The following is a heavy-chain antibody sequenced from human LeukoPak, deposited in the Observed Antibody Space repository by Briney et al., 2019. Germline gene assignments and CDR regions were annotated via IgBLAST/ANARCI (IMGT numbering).Heavy chain of an antibody. J-gene: IGHJ4*02. CDR2: IYYSGST. D-gene: IGHD3-9*01. CDR3: ARRGYDILTGYLDY. CDR1: GGSISSGGYY. V-gene: IGHV4-31*03. Sequence: SETLSLTCTVSGGSISSGGYYWSWIRQHPGKGLEWIGYIYYSGSTYHNPSLKSRVTISVDTSKNQFSLKLSSVTAADTAVYYCARRGYDILTGYLDYWGQGTLVTVSS.